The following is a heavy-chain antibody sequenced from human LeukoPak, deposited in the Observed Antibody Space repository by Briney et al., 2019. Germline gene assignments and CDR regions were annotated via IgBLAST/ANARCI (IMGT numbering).Heavy chain of an antibody. D-gene: IGHD3-22*01. CDR1: GFTFDDYG. J-gene: IGHJ4*02. Sequence: GGSLRLSCAASGFTFDDYGMSWVRQAPGKGLEWVSGINWNGGSTGYADSVKGRFTISRDNAKNSLYLQMNSLRAEDTALYYCARGSGGTDYYYDSSGYYGGVGFYYWGQGTLVTVSS. CDR2: INWNGGST. V-gene: IGHV3-20*04. CDR3: ARGSGGTDYYYDSSGYYGGVGFYY.